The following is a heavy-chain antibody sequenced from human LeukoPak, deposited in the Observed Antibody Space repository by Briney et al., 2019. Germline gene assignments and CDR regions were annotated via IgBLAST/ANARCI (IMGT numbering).Heavy chain of an antibody. D-gene: IGHD2-21*02. CDR3: AKDGSAYCGGDCYFDY. Sequence: GRSLRLSCAASGFTFDDYAMHWVRQAPGKGLEWVSGISWNSGSIGYADSVKGRFTISRDNSKNTLYLQMNSLRAEDTAVYYCAKDGSAYCGGDCYFDYWGQGTLVTVSS. J-gene: IGHJ4*02. CDR2: ISWNSGSI. V-gene: IGHV3-9*01. CDR1: GFTFDDYA.